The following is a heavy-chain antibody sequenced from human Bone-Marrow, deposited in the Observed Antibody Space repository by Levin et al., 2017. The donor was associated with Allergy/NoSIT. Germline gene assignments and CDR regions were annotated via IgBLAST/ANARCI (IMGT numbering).Heavy chain of an antibody. J-gene: IGHJ4*02. CDR1: GYTFRDHY. D-gene: IGHD6-13*01. Sequence: ASVKVSCKASGYTFRDHYIHWVRQAPGQGLEWMGWVNPNGGGTNYAQKFQGRVTMTRDTSITTIYLELRSLRSDDTAVYFCARDPKSDSGWYGVVDYWGQGTLVTVSS. CDR2: VNPNGGGT. V-gene: IGHV1-2*02. CDR3: ARDPKSDSGWYGVVDY.